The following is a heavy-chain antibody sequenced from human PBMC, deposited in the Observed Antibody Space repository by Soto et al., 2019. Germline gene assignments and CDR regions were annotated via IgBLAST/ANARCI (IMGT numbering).Heavy chain of an antibody. CDR3: ARCGKHYYDSSGYWGFDP. CDR1: GYTFTSYA. J-gene: IGHJ5*02. V-gene: IGHV1-3*01. CDR2: INAGNGNT. Sequence: QVQLVQSGAEVKKPGASVKVSCKASGYTFTSYAMHWVRQAPGQRLEWMGWINAGNGNTKYSQKFQGRVTITRDTSASTAYMELSSLRSEDTAVYYCARCGKHYYDSSGYWGFDPWGQGTLVTVSS. D-gene: IGHD3-22*01.